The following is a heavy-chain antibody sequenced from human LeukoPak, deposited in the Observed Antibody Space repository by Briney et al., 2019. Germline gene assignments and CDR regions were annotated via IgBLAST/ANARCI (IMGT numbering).Heavy chain of an antibody. Sequence: ASVKGSCKASGYTFTSYAMNWVRQAPGQGLEWMGWINTNTGNPTYAQGFTGRFVFSLDTSVSTAYLQISSLKAEDTAVYYCARIGDSSGYYYSNWFDPWGQGTLVTVSS. V-gene: IGHV7-4-1*02. CDR2: INTNTGNP. D-gene: IGHD3-22*01. CDR3: ARIGDSSGYYYSNWFDP. CDR1: GYTFTSYA. J-gene: IGHJ5*02.